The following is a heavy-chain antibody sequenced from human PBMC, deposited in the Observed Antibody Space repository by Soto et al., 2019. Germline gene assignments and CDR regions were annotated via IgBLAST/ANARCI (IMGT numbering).Heavy chain of an antibody. CDR1: GGSIRSGDHY. D-gene: IGHD6-6*01. CDR2: IYYSGST. Sequence: SETLSLTCTVSGGSIRSGDHYWSWIRQPPGKGLEWIGYIYYSGSTYYNPSLKSRVTISVDTSKSQFSLRLTSVTAADTAVYYCARERPDGARLDPWGQGTLVTVSS. V-gene: IGHV4-30-4*01. CDR3: ARERPDGARLDP. J-gene: IGHJ5*02.